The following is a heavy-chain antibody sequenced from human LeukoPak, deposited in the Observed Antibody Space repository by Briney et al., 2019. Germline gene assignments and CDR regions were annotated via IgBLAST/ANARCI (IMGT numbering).Heavy chain of an antibody. J-gene: IGHJ4*02. V-gene: IGHV1-69*04. D-gene: IGHD4-17*01. CDR2: IIPILGMA. CDR3: AREDYGCFYFDY. Sequence: ASVKVSCKASGGTFSSYTISWVRQAPGQGLEWMGRIIPILGMANYAQKFQGRVTITADKSTSTAYMELSSLRSEGTAVYYCAREDYGCFYFDYWGQGNLVTGSS. CDR1: GGTFSSYT.